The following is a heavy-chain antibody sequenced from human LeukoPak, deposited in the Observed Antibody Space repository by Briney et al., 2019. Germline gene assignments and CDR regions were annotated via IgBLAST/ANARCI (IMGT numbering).Heavy chain of an antibody. CDR2: IYTSGYT. Sequence: SETLSLTCTVSGGSISSSSYYWGCIRQPPGKGLEWIGRIYTSGYTNYNPSLKSRVTISVDTSKNQFSLKLSSVTAADTAVYYCARTYYDILTGYYSGGGPFDYWGQGTLVTVSS. J-gene: IGHJ4*02. V-gene: IGHV4-39*07. CDR3: ARTYYDILTGYYSGGGPFDY. D-gene: IGHD3-9*01. CDR1: GGSISSSSYY.